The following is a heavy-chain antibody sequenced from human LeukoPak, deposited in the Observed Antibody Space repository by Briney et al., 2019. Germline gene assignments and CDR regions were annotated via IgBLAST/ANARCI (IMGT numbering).Heavy chain of an antibody. J-gene: IGHJ4*02. CDR2: ISGSGGST. V-gene: IGHV3-23*01. CDR3: AKDLRDGYNFFVLD. CDR1: GFTFSSYA. Sequence: PGGSLRLSCAASGFTFSSYAMSWVRQAPGKGLEWVSAISGSGGSTYYADSVKGRFTISRDNSKNTLYLQMNSLRAEDTAVYYCAKDLRDGYNFFVLDWGQGTLVTVSS. D-gene: IGHD5-24*01.